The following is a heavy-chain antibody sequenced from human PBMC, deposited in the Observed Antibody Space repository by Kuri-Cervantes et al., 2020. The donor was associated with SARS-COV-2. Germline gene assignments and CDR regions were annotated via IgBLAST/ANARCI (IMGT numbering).Heavy chain of an antibody. CDR3: AKSRTGVGDSTDY. CDR2: IWYDGSNK. Sequence: LSLTCAASGFTFSSYGMHWVRQAPGKGLEWVAVIWYDGSNKYYADSVKGRFTISRDNSKNTQYLQMDSLRAEDTAVYYCAKSRTGVGDSTDYWGPGTLVTVSS. J-gene: IGHJ4*02. D-gene: IGHD1-26*01. CDR1: GFTFSSYG. V-gene: IGHV3-33*06.